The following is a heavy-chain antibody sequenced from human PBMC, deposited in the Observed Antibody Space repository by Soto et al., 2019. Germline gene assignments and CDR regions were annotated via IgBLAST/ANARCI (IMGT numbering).Heavy chain of an antibody. CDR2: IYSSGNT. CDR3: ARRHRLSDLFGF. CDR1: GGTISGYY. Sequence: SETLSHTFSVSGGTISGYYWTWIRQPAGKGLEWIGRIYSSGNTKYNPSLQSRVTMSLDTSNNQFSLRLTSVTAADTAVYYCARRHRLSDLFGFWGQGSFVTAPQ. J-gene: IGHJ1*01. V-gene: IGHV4-4*07. D-gene: IGHD3-10*02.